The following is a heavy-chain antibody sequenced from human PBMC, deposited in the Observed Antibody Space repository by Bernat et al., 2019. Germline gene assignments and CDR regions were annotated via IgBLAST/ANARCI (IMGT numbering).Heavy chain of an antibody. J-gene: IGHJ4*02. V-gene: IGHV3-30-3*01. CDR1: GFTFSSYA. CDR2: ISYDGSNK. D-gene: IGHD6-13*01. CDR3: ARDQGSSFGGY. Sequence: QVQLVESGGGVVQPGRSLRLSCAASGFTFSSYAMPWVRQAPGKGLEWVAVISYDGSNKYYADSVKGRFTISRDNSKNTLYLQMNSLRAEDTAVYYCARDQGSSFGGYWGQGTLVTVSS.